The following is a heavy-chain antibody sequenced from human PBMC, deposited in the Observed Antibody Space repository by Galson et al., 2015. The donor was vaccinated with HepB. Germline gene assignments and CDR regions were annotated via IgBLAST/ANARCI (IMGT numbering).Heavy chain of an antibody. D-gene: IGHD2-2*01. CDR3: ARAEQVVPAAPYYYYYMDV. V-gene: IGHV3-21*01. CDR1: GFTFSSYS. J-gene: IGHJ6*03. Sequence: SLRLSCAASGFTFSSYSMNWVRQAPGKGLEWVSSISSSSSYIYYADSVKGRFTISRDNAKNSLYLQMNSLRAEDTAVYYCARAEQVVPAAPYYYYYMDVWGKGTTVTVSS. CDR2: ISSSSSYI.